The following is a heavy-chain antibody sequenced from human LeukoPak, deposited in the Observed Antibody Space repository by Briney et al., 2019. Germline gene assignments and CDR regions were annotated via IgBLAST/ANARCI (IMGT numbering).Heavy chain of an antibody. J-gene: IGHJ6*03. CDR3: ARDARYYDFWSGYPEHHYYYMDV. CDR1: GGSTSSGGYY. V-gene: IGHV4-31*03. CDR2: IYYSGST. Sequence: SQTLSLTCTVSGGSTSSGGYYWSWIHQHPGKGLEWIGYIYYSGSTYYNPSLKSRVTISVDTSKNQFSLKLSSVTAADTAVYYCARDARYYDFWSGYPEHHYYYMDVWGKGTTVTVSS. D-gene: IGHD3-3*01.